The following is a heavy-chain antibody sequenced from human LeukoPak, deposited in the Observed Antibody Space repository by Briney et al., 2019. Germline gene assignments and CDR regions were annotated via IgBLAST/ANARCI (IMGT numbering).Heavy chain of an antibody. CDR3: ASYNQATRAFDI. Sequence: KTSETLSLTCAVSGGSISSGGYSWSWIRQPPGKGLEWIGYIYHSGSTYYNPSLKSRVTISVDRSKNQFSLKLSSVTAADTAVYYCASYNQATRAFDIWGQGTMDTVSS. D-gene: IGHD5-24*01. CDR1: GGSISSGGYS. J-gene: IGHJ3*02. CDR2: IYHSGST. V-gene: IGHV4-30-2*01.